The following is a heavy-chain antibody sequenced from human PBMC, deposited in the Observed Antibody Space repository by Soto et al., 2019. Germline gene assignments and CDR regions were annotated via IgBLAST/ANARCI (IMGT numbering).Heavy chain of an antibody. Sequence: QVQVVESGGGVVQPGRSLRLSCAASGFTFSSYGMHWVRQAPGKGLEGVTVTWYDGSERHCAHSVKGRFTSSRDNSKNTIDLQMNSLRVEDTAVYYCATAARETVTTFLLDSWGQGTLVTASS. V-gene: IGHV3-33*01. CDR1: GFTFSSYG. CDR2: TWYDGSER. J-gene: IGHJ4*02. CDR3: ATAARETVTTFLLDS. D-gene: IGHD1-7*01.